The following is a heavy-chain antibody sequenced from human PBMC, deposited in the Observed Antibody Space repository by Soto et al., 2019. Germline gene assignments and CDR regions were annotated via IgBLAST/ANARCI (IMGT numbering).Heavy chain of an antibody. V-gene: IGHV3-30*18. CDR2: ISYDGSNK. D-gene: IGHD2-15*01. CDR1: GFTFSSYG. J-gene: IGHJ4*02. CDR3: AKDSGPIVVVAANFFDY. Sequence: QVQLVESGGGVVQPGRSLRLSCAASGFTFSSYGMHWVRQAPGKGLERVAVISYDGSNKYYADSVKGRFTISRDNSKNTLYLQMNRLRAADTAVYYCAKDSGPIVVVAANFFDYWGQGTLVTVSS.